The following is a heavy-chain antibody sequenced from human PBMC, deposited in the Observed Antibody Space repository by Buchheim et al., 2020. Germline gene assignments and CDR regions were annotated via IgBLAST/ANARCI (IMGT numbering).Heavy chain of an antibody. Sequence: QVQLQESGPGLVKPSETLSLTCTVSGGPISSYYWSWIRQPPGKGLEWIGYIYYSGSTNYNPALKSRVTISVDTSKNQFSLKLSSVTAADTAVYYCARAFIHYFDYWGQGTL. CDR1: GGPISSYY. CDR3: ARAFIHYFDY. V-gene: IGHV4-59*01. CDR2: IYYSGST. J-gene: IGHJ4*02.